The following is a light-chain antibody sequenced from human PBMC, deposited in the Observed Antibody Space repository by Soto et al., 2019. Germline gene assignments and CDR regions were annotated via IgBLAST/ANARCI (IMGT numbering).Light chain of an antibody. CDR3: LQHNTFPRT. CDR1: QTISSDY. Sequence: EILLTQSPGTLSLSPGERATLSCRASQTISSDYLAWYQQKPGQAPRLLIFGAATRAADIPDRFSGSGSGTDFTLTISRLEPEDFATYYCLQHNTFPRTFGQGTKLEIK. CDR2: GAA. J-gene: IGKJ1*01. V-gene: IGKV3-20*01.